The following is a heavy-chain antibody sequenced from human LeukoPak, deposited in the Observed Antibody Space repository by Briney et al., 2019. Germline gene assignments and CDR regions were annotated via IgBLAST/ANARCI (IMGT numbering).Heavy chain of an antibody. J-gene: IGHJ4*02. D-gene: IGHD5-24*01. V-gene: IGHV3-53*01. CDR1: GFTVSSNY. Sequence: PGGSLRLSCAASGFTVSSNYMSWVRQAPGKGLEWVSVIYSGGSTNYTDSVKGRFTISRDNSKNTLYLQMNSLRAEDTAVYYCARWLQSLAYFDHWDQGTLVTVSS. CDR2: IYSGGST. CDR3: ARWLQSLAYFDH.